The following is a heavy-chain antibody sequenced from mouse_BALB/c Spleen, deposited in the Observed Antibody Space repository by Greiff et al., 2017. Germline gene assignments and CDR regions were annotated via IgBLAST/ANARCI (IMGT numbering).Heavy chain of an antibody. D-gene: IGHD3-1*01. CDR3: ATARGPYAMDY. CDR2: IDPANGNT. V-gene: IGHV14-3*02. CDR1: GFNIKDTY. J-gene: IGHJ4*01. Sequence: EVQLQQSGAELVKPGASVKLSCTASGFNIKDTYMHWVKQRPEQGLEWIGRIDPANGNTKYDPKFQGKATITADTSSNTAYLQLSSLTSEDTAVYYCATARGPYAMDYWGQGTSVTVSS.